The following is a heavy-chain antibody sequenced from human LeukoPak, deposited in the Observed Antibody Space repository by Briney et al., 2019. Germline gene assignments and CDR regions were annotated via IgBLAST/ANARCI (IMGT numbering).Heavy chain of an antibody. D-gene: IGHD6-13*01. CDR2: ISSSGSTI. CDR1: GFTFSDYY. Sequence: PGVSLRLSCAASGFTFSDYYMSWIRQAPGKGLEWVSYISSSGSTIYYADSVKGRFTISRDNAKNSLYLQINSLRAEDTAVYYCARVALIAAAGGNWFDPWGQGTLVTVSS. CDR3: ARVALIAAAGGNWFDP. V-gene: IGHV3-11*01. J-gene: IGHJ5*02.